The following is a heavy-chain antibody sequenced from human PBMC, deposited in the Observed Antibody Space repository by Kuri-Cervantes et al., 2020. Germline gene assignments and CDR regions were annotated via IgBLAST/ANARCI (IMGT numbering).Heavy chain of an antibody. D-gene: IGHD6-6*01. CDR2: ISWNSGRI. CDR1: GFTFDDYG. J-gene: IGHJ4*02. CDR3: VKDSSYSSSSPFDY. V-gene: IGHV3-9*01. Sequence: GGSLRLSCAASGFTFDDYGMHWVRQAPGKGLEWVAGISWNSGRIIYAESVKGRFIISRDNAKNSLYLQMNSVRPEDTALYHCVKDSSYSSSSPFDYWGQGTLVTVSS.